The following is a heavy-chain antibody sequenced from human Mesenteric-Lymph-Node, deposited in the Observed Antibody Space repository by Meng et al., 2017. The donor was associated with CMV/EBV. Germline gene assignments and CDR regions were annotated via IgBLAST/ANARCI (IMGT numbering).Heavy chain of an antibody. CDR3: AREKRGESDY. J-gene: IGHJ4*02. D-gene: IGHD3-10*01. CDR2: IFYSGST. Sequence: SETLSLTCTVSGGSISSNNYSWGWIRQPPGKGLEWIANIFYSGSTNYTPSLKSRVTISVDTSKNQFSLKLSSVTAADTAVYYCAREKRGESDYWGQGTLVTVSS. V-gene: IGHV4-39*07. CDR1: GGSISSNNYS.